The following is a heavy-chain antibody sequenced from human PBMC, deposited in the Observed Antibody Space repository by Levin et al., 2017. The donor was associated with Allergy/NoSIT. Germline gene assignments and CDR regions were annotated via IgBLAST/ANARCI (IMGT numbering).Heavy chain of an antibody. CDR1: GYTFTGYY. CDR3: ARGPARYYMDV. CDR2: INPNSGGT. J-gene: IGHJ6*03. V-gene: IGHV1-2*02. Sequence: GGSLRLSCKASGYTFTGYYMHWVRQAPGQGLEWMGWINPNSGGTNYAQKFQGRVTMTRDTSISTAYMELSRLRSDDTAVYYCARGPARYYMDVWGKGTTVTVSS.